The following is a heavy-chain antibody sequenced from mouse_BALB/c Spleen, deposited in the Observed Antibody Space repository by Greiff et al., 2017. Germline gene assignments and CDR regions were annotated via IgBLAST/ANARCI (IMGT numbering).Heavy chain of an antibody. D-gene: IGHD1-2*01. CDR1: GYSITSDYA. V-gene: IGHV3-2*02. J-gene: IGHJ4*01. Sequence: EVKLVESGPGLVKPSQSLSLTCTVTGYSITSDYAWNWIRQFPGNKLEWMGYISYSGSTSYNPSLKSRISITRDTSKNQFFLQLNSVTTEDTATYYCARGSITTALYYAMDYWGQGTSVSVSS. CDR2: ISYSGST. CDR3: ARGSITTALYYAMDY.